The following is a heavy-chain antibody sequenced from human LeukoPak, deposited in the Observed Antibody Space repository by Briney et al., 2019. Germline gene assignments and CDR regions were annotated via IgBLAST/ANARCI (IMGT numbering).Heavy chain of an antibody. CDR1: GFTFSSYS. V-gene: IGHV3-21*01. J-gene: IGHJ4*02. CDR2: ISSSSSYI. CDR3: ARDGLIAVAGSFDY. D-gene: IGHD6-19*01. Sequence: PGGSLRLSCAASGFTFSSYSMNWVRQAPGKGLEWVSSISSSSSYIYYADSVKGRFTISRDNAKNSLYLQMNSLRAEDTAVYYCARDGLIAVAGSFDYWGQGTLVTVSS.